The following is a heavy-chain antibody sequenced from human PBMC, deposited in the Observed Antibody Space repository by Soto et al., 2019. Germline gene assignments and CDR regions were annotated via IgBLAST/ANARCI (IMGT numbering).Heavy chain of an antibody. V-gene: IGHV3-30*18. CDR3: AKDRGALRWSEEHYYFDY. CDR2: ILYDGSKK. Sequence: GGSLRLSCAASGFTFSSYGMHWVRQAPGKGLEWVAVILYDGSKKYYADSMKGRFTISRDNSKNTLYLQMNSLRAEDSALYYCAKDRGALRWSEEHYYFDYWGQGSLVTVSS. J-gene: IGHJ4*02. CDR1: GFTFSSYG. D-gene: IGHD2-15*01.